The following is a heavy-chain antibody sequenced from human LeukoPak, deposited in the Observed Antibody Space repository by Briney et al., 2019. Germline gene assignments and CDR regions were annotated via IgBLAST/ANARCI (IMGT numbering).Heavy chain of an antibody. J-gene: IGHJ3*02. V-gene: IGHV4-4*07. CDR3: ARDHWGLSSTSGAFDI. D-gene: IGHD2-2*01. CDR1: GGSISGYY. Sequence: SETLSLTCTVSGGSISGYYWSWVRQPAGEGLEWTGRIHSSGSTNYSPSLKGRVTMSVDTSKNQFSLRLSSVTAADTAVYYCARDHWGLSSTSGAFDIWGQGTMVTVSS. CDR2: IHSSGST.